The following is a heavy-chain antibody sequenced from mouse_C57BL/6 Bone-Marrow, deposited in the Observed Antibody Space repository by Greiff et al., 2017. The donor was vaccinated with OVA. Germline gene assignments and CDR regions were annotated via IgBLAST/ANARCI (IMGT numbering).Heavy chain of an antibody. J-gene: IGHJ4*01. D-gene: IGHD1-1*01. CDR3: VRHSVVKYYAMDY. CDR2: IRSKSNNYAT. V-gene: IGHV10-1*01. Sequence: EAGGGLVQPKGSLTLSCAASGFSFNTYAMNWVRQAPGKGLEWVARIRSKSNNYATYYADSVKDRFTISRDDSESMLYLQMNNLKTEDTAMYYCVRHSVVKYYAMDYWGQGTSVTVSS. CDR1: GFSFNTYA.